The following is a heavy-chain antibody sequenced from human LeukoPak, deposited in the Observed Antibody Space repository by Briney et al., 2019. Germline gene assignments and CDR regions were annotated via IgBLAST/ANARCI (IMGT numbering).Heavy chain of an antibody. D-gene: IGHD6-13*01. CDR2: ISSSNYI. V-gene: IGHV3-21*01. J-gene: IGHJ4*02. CDR3: ARDSSSWYTLDY. CDR1: GFTFSSYS. Sequence: PGGSLRLSCAASGFTFSSYSMNWVRQAPGKGLEWVSSISSSNYIYYADSVEGRFTISRDNAKNSLYLQMNSLRAEDTAVYYCARDSSSWYTLDYWGQGTLVTVSS.